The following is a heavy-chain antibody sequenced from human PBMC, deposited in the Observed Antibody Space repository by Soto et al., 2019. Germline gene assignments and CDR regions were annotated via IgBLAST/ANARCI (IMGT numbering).Heavy chain of an antibody. CDR3: ARDRDSSGWYSPFDP. D-gene: IGHD6-19*01. J-gene: IGHJ5*02. V-gene: IGHV1-2*04. Sequence: QVQLVQSGAEVKKPGASVKVSCKASGYTFTGYYMHWVRQAPGQGLEWMGWINPNSGGTNYAQKFKGWVTMTRDTSISTAYMELSRLRSDDTAVYYCARDRDSSGWYSPFDPWGQGTLVTVSS. CDR2: INPNSGGT. CDR1: GYTFTGYY.